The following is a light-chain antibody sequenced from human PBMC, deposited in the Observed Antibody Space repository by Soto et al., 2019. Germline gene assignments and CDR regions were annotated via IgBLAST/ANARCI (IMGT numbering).Light chain of an antibody. CDR3: QSYDTSLRVL. CDR1: SSNIGAGYD. CDR2: GNS. V-gene: IGLV1-40*01. J-gene: IGLJ2*01. Sequence: QPVLTQPPSVSGAPGQRVTISCTGSSSNIGAGYDVHWYQQFPGTAPKLVIYGNSNRPSGVPDRFSGSKSDTSASLAITGLQAEDEAEYFCQSYDTSLRVLFGGGTKLTVL.